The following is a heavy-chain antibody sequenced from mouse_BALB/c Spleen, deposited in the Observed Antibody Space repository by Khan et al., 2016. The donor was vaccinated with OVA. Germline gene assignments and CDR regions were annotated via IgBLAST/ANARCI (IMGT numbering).Heavy chain of an antibody. CDR2: IYPGTDNA. V-gene: IGHV1-76*01. CDR1: GYIFTTYW. D-gene: IGHD3-2*02. Sequence: QVQLKQSGAELVRPGTSVKLSCKTSGYIFTTYWIHWVKQRSGQGLEWIARIYPGTDNAYYNEKLKDRATLTADKSPSTAYMQLSSLKSEDSAVYFCAREEALYYFDYWGQGTTLTVSS. CDR3: AREEALYYFDY. J-gene: IGHJ2*01.